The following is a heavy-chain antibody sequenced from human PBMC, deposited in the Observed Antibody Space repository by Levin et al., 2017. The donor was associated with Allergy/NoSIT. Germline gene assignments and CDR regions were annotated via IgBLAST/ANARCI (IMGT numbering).Heavy chain of an antibody. CDR3: ASLARDIAFFDY. D-gene: IGHD2-21*01. Sequence: ESLKISCVVSGGSISSSNWWSWVRQPPGKGLEWIGEIYHTGRTNYNPSVKSRVTMSVDKSKNQFSLKLSSVTAADTAVYYCASLARDIAFFDYWGQGTLVTVSS. CDR2: IYHTGRT. J-gene: IGHJ4*02. V-gene: IGHV4/OR15-8*01. CDR1: GGSISSSNW.